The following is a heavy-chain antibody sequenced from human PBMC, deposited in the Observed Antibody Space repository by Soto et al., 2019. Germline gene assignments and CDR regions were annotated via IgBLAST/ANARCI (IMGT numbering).Heavy chain of an antibody. CDR1: GGTFSSYA. CDR3: AREDRIGVTTDIGVFDY. Sequence: QVQLVQSGAEVKKPGSSVKVSCTASGGTFSSYAISWVRQAPGQGLEWMGGIIPIFGTANYAQKFQGRVTITADESTSTAYMELRSLRSEDTAVYYCAREDRIGVTTDIGVFDYWGQGTLVTVSS. V-gene: IGHV1-69*01. J-gene: IGHJ4*02. CDR2: IIPIFGTA. D-gene: IGHD4-17*01.